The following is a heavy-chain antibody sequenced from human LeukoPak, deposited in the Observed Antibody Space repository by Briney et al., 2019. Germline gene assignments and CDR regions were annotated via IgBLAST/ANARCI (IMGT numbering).Heavy chain of an antibody. Sequence: PGGSLRLSCAASGFTFSNYAMSWVRQPPGKGLEWVSASSGSDGSTFYSDSVNGRFTISRDNSEKTLFLQMNSLRAEDTAIYYCAKDPTTILRGYFDLWGRGTLFTVSS. J-gene: IGHJ2*01. D-gene: IGHD1-1*01. CDR3: AKDPTTILRGYFDL. V-gene: IGHV3-23*01. CDR1: GFTFSNYA. CDR2: SSGSDGST.